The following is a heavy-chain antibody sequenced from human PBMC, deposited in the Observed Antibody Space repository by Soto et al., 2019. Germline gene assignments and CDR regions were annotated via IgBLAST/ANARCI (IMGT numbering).Heavy chain of an antibody. V-gene: IGHV3-23*01. D-gene: IGHD1-26*01. CDR2: IDGSGDST. J-gene: IGHJ4*02. Sequence: LRLSCAASGFTFSSYAMSWVRQAPGKGLEWVSAIDGSGDSTYYADSVKGRFTISRDNSKNTLYLQMNSLRAEDTAVYYCAKVLRELLHRYYFDYWGQGTLVTVSS. CDR3: AKVLRELLHRYYFDY. CDR1: GFTFSSYA.